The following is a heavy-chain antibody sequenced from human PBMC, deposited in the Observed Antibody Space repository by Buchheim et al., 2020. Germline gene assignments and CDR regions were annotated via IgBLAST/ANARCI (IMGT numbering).Heavy chain of an antibody. CDR2: TSYDGSDK. Sequence: QVQLVESGGGVVQPGRSLRLSCAASGFTFSSYGMHWVRQAPGKGLEWVAVTSYDGSDKYYADSVKGRFTVSRDNSKTTLYLQMNSLRAEDTAVYYCAKSADSVVVITTYWFDPWGQGTL. CDR3: AKSADSVVVITTYWFDP. V-gene: IGHV3-30*18. CDR1: GFTFSSYG. J-gene: IGHJ5*02. D-gene: IGHD3-22*01.